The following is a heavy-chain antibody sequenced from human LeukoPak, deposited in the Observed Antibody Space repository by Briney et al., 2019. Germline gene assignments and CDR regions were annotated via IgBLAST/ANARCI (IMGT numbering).Heavy chain of an antibody. J-gene: IGHJ4*02. CDR1: GGTLSSYA. D-gene: IGHD1-26*01. Sequence: SVKVSCKASGGTLSSYAISWVRQAPGQGLEWMGGIIPIFGTANYAQKFQGRVTITTDESTSTAYMELSSLRSEDTAVYYCARGAYSGSHFDYWGQGTLVTVSS. CDR2: IIPIFGTA. CDR3: ARGAYSGSHFDY. V-gene: IGHV1-69*05.